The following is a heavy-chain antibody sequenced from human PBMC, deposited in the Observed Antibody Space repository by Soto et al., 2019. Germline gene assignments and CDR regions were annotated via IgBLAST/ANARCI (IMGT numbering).Heavy chain of an antibody. CDR1: GFTFDDYA. Sequence: PGGSLRLSCAASGFTFDDYAMHWVRQAPGKGLEWVSGISWNSGSIGCADSVKGRFTISRDNAKNSLYLQMNSLRAEDTALYYCAKDREDVFEQQLVLYPQGDYFDYWGQGTLVTVSS. CDR2: ISWNSGSI. CDR3: AKDREDVFEQQLVLYPQGDYFDY. D-gene: IGHD6-13*01. J-gene: IGHJ4*02. V-gene: IGHV3-9*01.